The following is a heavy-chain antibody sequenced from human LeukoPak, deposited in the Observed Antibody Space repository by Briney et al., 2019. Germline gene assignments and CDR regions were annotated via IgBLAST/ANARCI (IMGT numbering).Heavy chain of an antibody. CDR1: GYTFTSYG. D-gene: IGHD6-19*01. J-gene: IGHJ5*02. CDR2: ISAYNGNT. Sequence: AASVKVSCKASGYTFTSYGISWVRQAPGQGLEWMGWISAYNGNTNYAQKLQGRVTMTTDTSTTTAYMELRSLRSDDTAVYYCARDPNQWLTGGHWFDPWGQGTLVTVSS. CDR3: ARDPNQWLTGGHWFDP. V-gene: IGHV1-18*01.